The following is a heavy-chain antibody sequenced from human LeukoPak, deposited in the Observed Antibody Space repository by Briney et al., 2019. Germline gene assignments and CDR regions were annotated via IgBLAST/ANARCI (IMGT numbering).Heavy chain of an antibody. V-gene: IGHV1-46*01. CDR2: ISPSGSST. J-gene: IGHJ5*02. CDR1: GYTFTSNY. Sequence: GAAVKVSCKAFGYTFTSNYMHWVRQAPGQGPEWMGVISPSGSSTTYAQKFQGRVTLTRDMSTSTDYLELSSLRSEDTAVYYCARDNSVEDTAWWFDPWGQGTLVTVSS. CDR3: ARDNSVEDTAWWFDP. D-gene: IGHD4-23*01.